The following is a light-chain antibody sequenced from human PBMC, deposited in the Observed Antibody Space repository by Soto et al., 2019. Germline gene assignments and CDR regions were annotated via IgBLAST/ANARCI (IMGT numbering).Light chain of an antibody. CDR2: DVS. J-gene: IGLJ1*01. Sequence: QSVLTQPASVSGSPGQSIAISCIGPSSDIGSYNYVSWYQQHPGKAPKLMIYDVSNRPSGVSDRFSGSKSGNTASLTISGLQAEDEADYYCKSFTTSSTYVFGTGTKVTVL. CDR1: SSDIGSYNY. CDR3: KSFTTSSTYV. V-gene: IGLV2-14*01.